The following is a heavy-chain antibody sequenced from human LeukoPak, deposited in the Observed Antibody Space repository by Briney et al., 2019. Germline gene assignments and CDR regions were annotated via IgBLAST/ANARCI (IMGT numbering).Heavy chain of an antibody. D-gene: IGHD6-19*01. V-gene: IGHV3-23*01. CDR2: ISGSGGST. Sequence: GRSLRLSCAASGFTFDDYAMHWVRQAPGKGLEWVSGISGSGGSTHYADSVKGRFTISRDNSKNTLYLQMNSLRAEDTAVYYCAKDPPVVSVAGTPDYWGQGTLVTVSS. CDR3: AKDPPVVSVAGTPDY. CDR1: GFTFDDYA. J-gene: IGHJ4*02.